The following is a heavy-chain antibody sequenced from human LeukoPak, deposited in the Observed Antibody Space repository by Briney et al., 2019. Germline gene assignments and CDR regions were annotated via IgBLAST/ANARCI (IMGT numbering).Heavy chain of an antibody. J-gene: IGHJ6*03. D-gene: IGHD2-15*01. CDR1: GFTFKNSE. CDR2: ISSSGTTI. CDR3: ARVLHYYYYYYMDV. V-gene: IGHV3-48*03. Sequence: PGGSLRLSCAASGFTFKNSEMNWVRQAPGKGPEWVSYISSSGTTILYADSVKGRFTISRDNAKNSLYLQMNSLRAEDTAVYYCARVLHYYYYYYMDVWGKGTTVTVSS.